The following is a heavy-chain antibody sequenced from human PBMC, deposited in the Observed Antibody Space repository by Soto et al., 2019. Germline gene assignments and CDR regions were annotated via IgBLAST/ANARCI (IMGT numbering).Heavy chain of an antibody. CDR3: ATDLSGRADV. CDR2: MNEDGGTT. J-gene: IGHJ6*02. D-gene: IGHD3-10*01. V-gene: IGHV3-74*01. Sequence: GGSLRLSCAASGFTFSSYWMHWVRQAPGKGLVWVSRMNEDGGTTDYADSVKGRFTISRDNAKNTLYLQMNSLRVEDTAVYYCATDLSGRADVWGQGTTVTVSS. CDR1: GFTFSSYW.